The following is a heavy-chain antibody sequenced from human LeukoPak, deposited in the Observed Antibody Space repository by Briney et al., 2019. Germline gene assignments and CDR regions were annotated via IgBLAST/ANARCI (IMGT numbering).Heavy chain of an antibody. J-gene: IGHJ4*02. CDR1: GFTFSNYW. Sequence: GGSLRLSCAASGFTFSNYWMHWVRQAPGKGLVWVSRISPDGSSTTYADSVKGRFTISRDNAKNTLFLQMNSLRAEDTAVYYCATDQGLRVGATTAFDYWGQGTLVTVSS. CDR2: ISPDGSST. V-gene: IGHV3-74*01. CDR3: ATDQGLRVGATTAFDY. D-gene: IGHD1-26*01.